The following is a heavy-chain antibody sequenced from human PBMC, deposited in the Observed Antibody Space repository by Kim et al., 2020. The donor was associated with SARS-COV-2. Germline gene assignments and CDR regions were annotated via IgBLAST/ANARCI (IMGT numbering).Heavy chain of an antibody. CDR2: IKQDGNPT. Sequence: GGSLRLSCAASGFTFSSYWMTWVRQAPGKGLEWVANIKQDGNPTYYVDSVKGRFTISRDNAKNTLYLQMDSLRAEDTAVYYCARDVDVYSSGWGAVDI. V-gene: IGHV3-7*01. J-gene: IGHJ3*02. D-gene: IGHD6-19*01. CDR1: GFTFSSYW. CDR3: ARDVDVYSSGWGAVDI.